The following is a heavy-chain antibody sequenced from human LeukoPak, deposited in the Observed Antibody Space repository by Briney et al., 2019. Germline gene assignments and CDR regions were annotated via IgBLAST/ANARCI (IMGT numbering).Heavy chain of an antibody. CDR3: ARAREDIVVVVAASTSFDY. CDR2: INPSGGST. D-gene: IGHD2-15*01. Sequence: GASVKVSCKASGYTFTSYYMHWVRQAPGQGLEWMGIINPSGGSTSYAQTFQGRVTMTRDMSTSTVYMELSSLRSEDTAVYYCARAREDIVVVVAASTSFDYWGQGTLVTVSS. CDR1: GYTFTSYY. V-gene: IGHV1-46*01. J-gene: IGHJ4*02.